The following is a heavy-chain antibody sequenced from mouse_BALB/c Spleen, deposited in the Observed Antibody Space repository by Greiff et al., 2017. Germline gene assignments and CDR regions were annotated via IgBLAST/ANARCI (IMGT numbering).Heavy chain of an antibody. D-gene: IGHD2-14*01. CDR2: INPDSSTI. CDR3: ARPERYRYDGGAWFAY. J-gene: IGHJ3*01. Sequence: EVKLLESGGGLVQPGGSLKLSCAASGFDFSRYWMSWVRQAPGKGLEWIGEINPDSSTINYTPSLKDKFIISRDNAKNTLYLQMSKVRSEDTALYYCARPERYRYDGGAWFAYWGQGTLVTVSA. V-gene: IGHV4-1*02. CDR1: GFDFSRYW.